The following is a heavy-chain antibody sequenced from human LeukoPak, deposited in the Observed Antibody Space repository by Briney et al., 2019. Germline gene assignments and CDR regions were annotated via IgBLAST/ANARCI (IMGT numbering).Heavy chain of an antibody. CDR2: ISAYNGNT. Sequence: GASVKVSCKASGYTFTSYGISWVRLAPAPGLEWMGWISAYNGNTNYVQQLQGRVTMTTDTSTSTASMELRSLRSDDTAVYYCARDQGRYSGSMMAFDIWGQGTMVTASS. CDR3: ARDQGRYSGSMMAFDI. V-gene: IGHV1-18*01. CDR1: GYTFTSYG. D-gene: IGHD1-26*01. J-gene: IGHJ3*02.